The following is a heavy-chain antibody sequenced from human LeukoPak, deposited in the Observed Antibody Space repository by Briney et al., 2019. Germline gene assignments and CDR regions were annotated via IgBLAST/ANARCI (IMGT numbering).Heavy chain of an antibody. Sequence: KPGGSLRLSCAASGFTFSDSYMYWVRQAPGKGLEWVSYISSSGGTKNYADTVKGRFTISRDNAKNSLYLQMNSLRAEDTAVYYCARDISGSPSDYWGQGTLVTVSS. CDR3: ARDISGSPSDY. CDR1: GFTFSDSY. V-gene: IGHV3-11*04. J-gene: IGHJ4*02. CDR2: ISSSGGTK. D-gene: IGHD1-26*01.